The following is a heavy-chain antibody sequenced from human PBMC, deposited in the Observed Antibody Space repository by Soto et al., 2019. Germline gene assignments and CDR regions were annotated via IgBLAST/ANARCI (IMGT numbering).Heavy chain of an antibody. J-gene: IGHJ6*02. Sequence: ASVKVSCKASGHTFTRSGISWVRQAPGQGLEWMGWISTHNGDTNYAQTFQGRVTMTTDTSTSTVYMELRSLRSDDTAVYYCAREGVAPYYYYGMDVWGQGTPVTVSS. CDR3: AREGVAPYYYYGMDV. CDR2: ISTHNGDT. CDR1: GHTFTRSG. V-gene: IGHV1-18*01. D-gene: IGHD5-12*01.